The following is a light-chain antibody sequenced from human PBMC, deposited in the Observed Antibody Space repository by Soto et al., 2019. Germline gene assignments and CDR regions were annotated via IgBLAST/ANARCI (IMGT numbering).Light chain of an antibody. J-gene: IGLJ2*01. V-gene: IGLV2-14*03. CDR2: DVN. CDR3: TSWTTSTTMI. Sequence: QSVLTQPASVSGSPGQSITISCTGTSSDIGAYNFVSWYQQHPGTAPKLMLYDVNIPPSGVSNRFSGSKSGNTASLTISGLQAEDEADYYCTSWTTSTTMIFGGGTKVTVL. CDR1: SSDIGAYNF.